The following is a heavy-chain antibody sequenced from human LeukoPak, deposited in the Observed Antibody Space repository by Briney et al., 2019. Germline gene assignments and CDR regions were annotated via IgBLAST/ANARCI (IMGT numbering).Heavy chain of an antibody. CDR3: ARTVAGHPHAYFDS. Sequence: PGGSLRLSCAASGFTFSDYWMSWVRQAPGKGPERVAHMNEDGSRKYFVDSVRGRFSISRDNTENSLYLHMSSLRVEDTAVYYCARTVAGHPHAYFDSWGQGTLVTVSS. V-gene: IGHV3-7*01. D-gene: IGHD6-19*01. J-gene: IGHJ4*02. CDR2: MNEDGSRK. CDR1: GFTFSDYW.